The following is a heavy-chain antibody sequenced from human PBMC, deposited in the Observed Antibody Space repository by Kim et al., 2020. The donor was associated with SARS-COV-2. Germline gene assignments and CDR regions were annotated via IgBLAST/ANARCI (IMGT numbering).Heavy chain of an antibody. J-gene: IGHJ6*02. D-gene: IGHD2-15*01. CDR3: ARHGLTGCSDKCYRSFFYYGMDD. V-gene: IGHV5-51*01. Sequence: GESLKISCSVSGYKFVDYWIAWVRQVPGKGPEWMGMIFPADSIIRYSPSFQGQVTISADKSINTAYLQWSSLKASDTATYYCARHGLTGCSDKCYRSFFYYGMDDWGQGTTVTVS. CDR2: IFPADSII. CDR1: GYKFVDYW.